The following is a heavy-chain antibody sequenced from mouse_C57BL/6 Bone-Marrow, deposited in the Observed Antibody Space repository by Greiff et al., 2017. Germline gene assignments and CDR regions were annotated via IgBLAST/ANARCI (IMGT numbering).Heavy chain of an antibody. V-gene: IGHV5-9-1*02. CDR2: ISSGSGNT. J-gene: IGHJ2*01. CDR3: TRDGADYFDY. Sequence: EVMLVESGEGLVRPGGSLKLSCAASGFTFSSYAMSWVRQTPEKGLEWVAYISSGSGNTYYADPVKGRFTISRDNSCNTLYLQLSSLKSEDTAMXYGTRDGADYFDYWGQGTTLTVSS. CDR1: GFTFSSYA. D-gene: IGHD1-1*02.